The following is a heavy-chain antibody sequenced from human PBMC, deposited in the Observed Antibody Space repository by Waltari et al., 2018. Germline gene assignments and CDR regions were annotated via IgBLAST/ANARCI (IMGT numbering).Heavy chain of an antibody. V-gene: IGHV4-39*01. J-gene: IGHJ4*02. Sequence: QLQLQESGPGLVKPSETLSLTCTVSGGSISSSSYYWGWIRQPPGKGLEWIGSIYYSGSTYYNPSLKGRVTISVDTSKNQFSLKLSSVTAADTAVYYCARQYNWNYFFDYWGQGTLVTVSS. CDR3: ARQYNWNYFFDY. CDR2: IYYSGST. D-gene: IGHD1-7*01. CDR1: GGSISSSSYY.